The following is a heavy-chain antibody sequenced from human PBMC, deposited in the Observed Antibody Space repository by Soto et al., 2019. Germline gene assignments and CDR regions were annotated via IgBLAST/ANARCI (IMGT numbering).Heavy chain of an antibody. V-gene: IGHV3-23*01. CDR3: ARSLFMVEPDNEPCDY. CDR1: LFPSFTYA. J-gene: IGHJ4*02. D-gene: IGHD1-1*01. Sequence: GGAMRIRFSASLFPSFTYATSWVRPPAAQGLEWVAGTSGGGNDRYYADFVQGRFTLSRDNSMNILYLQMNSMRDDDTAMYFCARSLFMVEPDNEPCDYWGQGTLVTVSA. CDR2: TSGGGNDR.